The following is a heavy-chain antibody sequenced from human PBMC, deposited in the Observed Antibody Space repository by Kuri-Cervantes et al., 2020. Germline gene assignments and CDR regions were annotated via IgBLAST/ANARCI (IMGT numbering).Heavy chain of an antibody. CDR1: GFTFSSYS. V-gene: IGHV3-21*04. CDR3: ARAGGKDIVVVPAAMRPYYYYGMDV. D-gene: IGHD2-2*01. Sequence: GESLKISCAASGFTFSSYSMNWVRQAPGKGLEWVSAISGSGGSTYYADSVKGRFTISRDNAKNSLYLQMNSLRAEDTAVYYCARAGGKDIVVVPAAMRPYYYYGMDVWGQGTTVTVSS. J-gene: IGHJ6*02. CDR2: ISGSGGST.